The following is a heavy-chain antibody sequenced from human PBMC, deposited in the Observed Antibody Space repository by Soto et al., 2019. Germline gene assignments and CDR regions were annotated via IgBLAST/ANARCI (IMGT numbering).Heavy chain of an antibody. CDR3: ASPLIPMAI. CDR2: ISAYNGNT. Sequence: QVQLVQSGAEVKKPGASVKVSCKASGYTFTSYAISWVRQAPGQGLEWMGWISAYNGNTNYAQKPQGRVTMTTATSTSTAYLELRSLRSYDTAVYSCASPLIPMAIWRQGTMVTVSS. V-gene: IGHV1-18*01. D-gene: IGHD2-8*01. CDR1: GYTFTSYA. J-gene: IGHJ3*02.